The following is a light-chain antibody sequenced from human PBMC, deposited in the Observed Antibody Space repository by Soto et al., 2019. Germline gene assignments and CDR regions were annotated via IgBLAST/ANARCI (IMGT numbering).Light chain of an antibody. CDR1: QSVNSNY. CDR3: RQYDSTPPT. CDR2: GAS. Sequence: EIVLTQSPGTLSLSPGERATLSCRASQSVNSNYLAWYQRKPGQAPRLLIYGASNRPTDIPYRLSASGSGKDFTLTITRLEAEDFAVYYCRQYDSTPPTFGQGTKVEVK. J-gene: IGKJ1*01. V-gene: IGKV3-20*01.